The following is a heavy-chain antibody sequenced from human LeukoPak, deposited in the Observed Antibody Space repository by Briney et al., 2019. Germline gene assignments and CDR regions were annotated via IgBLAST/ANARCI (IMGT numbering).Heavy chain of an antibody. J-gene: IGHJ4*02. D-gene: IGHD3-10*01. V-gene: IGHV3-23*01. CDR1: GFTFSSYA. CDR3: ARGLWFGELLYFDY. CDR2: ISGSGGST. Sequence: PGGSLRLSCAASGFTFSSYAMSWVRQAPGKGLEWVSAISGSGGSTYYADSVKGRFTISRDNSKNTLYLQMNSLRAEDTAVYYCARGLWFGELLYFDYWGQGTLVTVSS.